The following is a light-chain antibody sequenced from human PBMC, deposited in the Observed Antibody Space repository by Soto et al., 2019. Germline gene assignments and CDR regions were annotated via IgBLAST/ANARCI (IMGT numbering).Light chain of an antibody. CDR2: EVS. CDR1: SSDVGGYNY. V-gene: IGLV2-8*01. CDR3: SSYAGSNNLLA. Sequence: QSALTQPPSASGSPGQSVTISCTGTSSDVGGYNYVSWYQQHPGKAPKLMIYEVSKRPSGVPDRFSGSKSGNTASLTVSGLQAEDEADYYCSSYAGSNNLLAFESGTKVTVL. J-gene: IGLJ1*01.